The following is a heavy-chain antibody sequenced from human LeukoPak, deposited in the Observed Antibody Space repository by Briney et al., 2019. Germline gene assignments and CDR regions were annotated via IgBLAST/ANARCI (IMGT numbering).Heavy chain of an antibody. V-gene: IGHV3-23*01. CDR2: ISGSGGST. J-gene: IGHJ4*02. CDR3: AKVGGYGGSLFDY. Sequence: GESLRLSCAASGFTFSSYAMSWVRQAPGKGLEWVSAISGSGGSTYYADSVKGRFTISRDNSKNTLYLQMNSLRAEDTAVYYCAKVGGYGGSLFDYWGQGTLVTVSS. CDR1: GFTFSSYA. D-gene: IGHD4-23*01.